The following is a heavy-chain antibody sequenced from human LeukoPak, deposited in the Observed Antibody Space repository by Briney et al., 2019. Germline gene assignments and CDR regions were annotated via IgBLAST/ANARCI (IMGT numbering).Heavy chain of an antibody. CDR2: INPNTGGT. D-gene: IGHD2-2*01. V-gene: IGHV1-2*02. CDR1: GYTFTGYY. CDR3: AREPGYCSSASCYSVENAFDI. J-gene: IGHJ3*02. Sequence: ASVKVSCKASGYTFTGYYMHWVRQAPGQGLEWLGWINPNTGGTNYAQKFQGRVTMTRDTSISTAYMELSRLRSDDTAVYFCAREPGYCSSASCYSVENAFDIWGQGTMITVSS.